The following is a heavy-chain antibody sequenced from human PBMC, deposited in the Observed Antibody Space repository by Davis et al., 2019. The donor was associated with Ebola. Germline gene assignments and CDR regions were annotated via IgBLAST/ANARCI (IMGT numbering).Heavy chain of an antibody. CDR3: ARAPNYDVLTGTSSYCFDY. CDR1: GYTFTSYG. D-gene: IGHD3-9*01. V-gene: IGHV1-18*04. Sequence: ASVKVSCKSSGYTFTSYGLVWVRQAPGLGLEWKGWISGFNTNTNFAQKFQGRVTVSKDTSTNTAYMDLRSLTSDDTAIYYCARAPNYDVLTGTSSYCFDYWGQGTLVTVSS. J-gene: IGHJ4*02. CDR2: ISGFNTNT.